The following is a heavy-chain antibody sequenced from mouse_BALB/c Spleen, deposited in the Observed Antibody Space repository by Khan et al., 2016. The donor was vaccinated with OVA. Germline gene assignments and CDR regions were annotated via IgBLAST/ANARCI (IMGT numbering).Heavy chain of an antibody. CDR3: ARIYGGDFDY. D-gene: IGHD1-1*01. CDR1: GYSITSDYA. V-gene: IGHV3-2*02. J-gene: IGHJ2*01. Sequence: EVQLQESGPGLVKPSQSLSLTCTVTGYSITSDYAWNWIRQFPGNKLEWMGYISHSGNTKYNPSLKSRVSITRATSKNQFFLQLNSVTIEDTATYYCARIYGGDFDYWGQGTTLTVSS. CDR2: ISHSGNT.